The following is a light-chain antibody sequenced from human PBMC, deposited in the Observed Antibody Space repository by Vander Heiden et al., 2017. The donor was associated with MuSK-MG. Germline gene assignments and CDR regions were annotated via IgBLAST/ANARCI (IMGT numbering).Light chain of an antibody. J-gene: IGKJ4*01. CDR1: QSVSSSY. CDR3: QHYGSPPT. Sequence: EIVLTQSPDTLSLSPGESGTLSCRASQSVSSSYLAWYQQKPGQAPSLLIYGASKRATGVPDRFSGSGSGTDFTLTISRLEPEDFAVYHCQHYGSPPTFGGGSKVXIK. V-gene: IGKV3-20*01. CDR2: GAS.